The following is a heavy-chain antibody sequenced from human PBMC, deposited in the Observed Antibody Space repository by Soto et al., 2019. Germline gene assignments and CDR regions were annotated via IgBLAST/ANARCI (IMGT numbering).Heavy chain of an antibody. CDR3: ARKYSSSWSNNREIDY. J-gene: IGHJ4*02. CDR1: GFTFSSYS. V-gene: IGHV3-21*01. D-gene: IGHD6-13*01. Sequence: EVQLVESGGGLVKPGGSLRLSCAASGFTFSSYSMNWVRQAPGKGLEWVSSISSSSSYIYYADSVKGRFTISRDNAKNSLYLQMNSLRAENTAVYYCARKYSSSWSNNREIDYWGLGTLVTVSS. CDR2: ISSSSSYI.